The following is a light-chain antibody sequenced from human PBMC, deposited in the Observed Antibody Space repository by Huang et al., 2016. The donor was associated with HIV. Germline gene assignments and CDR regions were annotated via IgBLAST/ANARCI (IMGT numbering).Light chain of an antibody. CDR1: QSVSSY. V-gene: IGKV3-11*01. J-gene: IGKJ5*01. CDR2: DAS. Sequence: PGERAPLSCRASQSVSSYLAWYQQKPGQAPRLLIYDASNRATGIPARFSGSGSGTDFTLTISTLEPEDFAVYYCQQRSNWPPATFGQGTRLEIK. CDR3: QQRSNWPPAT.